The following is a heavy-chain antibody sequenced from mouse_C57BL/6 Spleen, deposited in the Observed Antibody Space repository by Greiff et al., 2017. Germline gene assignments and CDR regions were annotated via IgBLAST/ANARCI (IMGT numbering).Heavy chain of an antibody. J-gene: IGHJ4*01. Sequence: VQLKESGPGMVKPSQSLSLTCTVTGYSITSGYDWHWIRHFPGNKLEWMGYISYRGSTNYNPSLKSRISITHDTSKNHFFLKLNSVTTEDTATYYCARYDYEGAMDYWGQGTSVTVSS. CDR3: ARYDYEGAMDY. V-gene: IGHV3-1*01. CDR1: GYSITSGYD. CDR2: ISYRGST. D-gene: IGHD2-4*01.